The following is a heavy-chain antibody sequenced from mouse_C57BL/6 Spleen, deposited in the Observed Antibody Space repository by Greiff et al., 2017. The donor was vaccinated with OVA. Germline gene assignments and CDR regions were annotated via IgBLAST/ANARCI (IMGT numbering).Heavy chain of an antibody. CDR2: IDPETGGT. V-gene: IGHV1-15*01. J-gene: IGHJ2*01. CDR1: GYTFTDYE. D-gene: IGHD4-1*01. Sequence: QVQLQQSGAELVRPGASVTLSCKASGYTFTDYEMHWVKQTPVHGLEWIGAIDPETGGTAYNQKFKGKAILTADKSSSTAYMELRSLTSEDSAVYYCTRRELGRRPFDHWGQGTTLTVSS. CDR3: TRRELGRRPFDH.